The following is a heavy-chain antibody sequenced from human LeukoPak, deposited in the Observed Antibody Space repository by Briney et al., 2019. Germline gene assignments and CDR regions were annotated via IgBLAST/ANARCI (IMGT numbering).Heavy chain of an antibody. V-gene: IGHV4-39*07. J-gene: IGHJ2*01. Sequence: SETLSLTCSVSGGSISSNTYYWGWIRQPPGKGLEWIATINYSGTTHYNPSLKSRVTISIDTSKNQFSLKLSSVTAADTAVYYCARRLPPPWCFDLWGRGTLVTVSS. CDR1: GGSISSNTYY. CDR3: ARRLPPPWCFDL. CDR2: INYSGTT.